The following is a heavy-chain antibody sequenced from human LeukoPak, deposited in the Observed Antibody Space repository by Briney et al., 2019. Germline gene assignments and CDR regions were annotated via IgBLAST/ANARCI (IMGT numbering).Heavy chain of an antibody. CDR2: ITSDGSNR. D-gene: IGHD2-21*02. Sequence: PGGSLRLSCAASGFSFSRFWMHWVRQAPGKGLVWISRITSDGSNRDYADSVKGRFTISRDNAKNTLYLQMNSLRTEDTAVYFRVREDIVVVTTLDHWGQGSLVTVSS. V-gene: IGHV3-74*01. J-gene: IGHJ4*02. CDR1: GFSFSRFW. CDR3: VREDIVVVTTLDH.